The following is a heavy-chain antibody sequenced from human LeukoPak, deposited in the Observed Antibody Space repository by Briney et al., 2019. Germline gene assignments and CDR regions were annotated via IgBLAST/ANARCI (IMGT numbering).Heavy chain of an antibody. CDR1: VYTFTIYD. Sequence: ASVTVSFTTSVYTFTIYDINWVRQATGQGGEWMGGMDGNSGKTAYAQKFLGRVTITRNTSISTAYMELSSLRSEDTAVYYCARLYYYASSGYDALDIWGQGTMVTVSS. CDR2: MDGNSGKT. J-gene: IGHJ3*02. CDR3: ARLYYYASSGYDALDI. V-gene: IGHV1-8*01. D-gene: IGHD3-22*01.